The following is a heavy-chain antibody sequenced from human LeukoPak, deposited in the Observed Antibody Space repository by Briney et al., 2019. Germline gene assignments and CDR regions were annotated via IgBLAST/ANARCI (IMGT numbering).Heavy chain of an antibody. Sequence: GGSLRLSCAAPGFTFSSYAMHWVRQAPGKGLEWVAVISYDGSNKYYADSVKGRFTISRDNSKNTLYLQMNSLRAEDTAVYYCARDLYSSGWYGVDYWGQGTLVTVSS. J-gene: IGHJ4*02. D-gene: IGHD6-19*01. CDR3: ARDLYSSGWYGVDY. V-gene: IGHV3-30*04. CDR2: ISYDGSNK. CDR1: GFTFSSYA.